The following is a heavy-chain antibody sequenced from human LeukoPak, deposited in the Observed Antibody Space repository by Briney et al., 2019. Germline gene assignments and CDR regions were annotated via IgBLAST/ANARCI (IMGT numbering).Heavy chain of an antibody. CDR1: GGSISSGDYY. CDR3: AREALNYGGNSWGGYYFDY. D-gene: IGHD4-23*01. J-gene: IGHJ4*02. Sequence: SQSLSLTRTVSGGSISSGDYYGSWIRQPPGKGLGLVGYIYYSGSTYYNPSLRSRVTISVDPSKNQLSLKLSSVTAAATAVYYCAREALNYGGNSWGGYYFDYWGQGTLVTVSS. V-gene: IGHV4-30-4*01. CDR2: IYYSGST.